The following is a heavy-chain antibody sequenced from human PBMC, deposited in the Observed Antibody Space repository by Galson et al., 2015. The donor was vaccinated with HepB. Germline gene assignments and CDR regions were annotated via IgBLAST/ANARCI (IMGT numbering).Heavy chain of an antibody. J-gene: IGHJ4*02. Sequence: SLRLSCAASGFTFTTYAMGWVSQAAGRGLGWVSAIRLAADITSYADSVKGRFTISRDNSKNTVFLQMDSLRVDDTAIYYCARAMRVYCGLDCPDQWGQGTLVTVSS. D-gene: IGHD2-21*02. CDR3: ARAMRVYCGLDCPDQ. CDR1: GFTFTTYA. CDR2: IRLAADIT. V-gene: IGHV3-23*01.